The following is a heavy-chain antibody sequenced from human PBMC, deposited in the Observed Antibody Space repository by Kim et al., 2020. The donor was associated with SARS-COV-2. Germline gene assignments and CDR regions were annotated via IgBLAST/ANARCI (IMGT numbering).Heavy chain of an antibody. CDR2: ISAYNGNT. J-gene: IGHJ5*02. D-gene: IGHD3-9*01. V-gene: IGHV1-18*01. CDR3: AKVNILTGYYRGEPNWFDP. CDR1: GYTFTSYG. Sequence: ASVKVSCKASGYTFTSYGISWVRQAPGQGLEWMGWISAYNGNTNYALKLQGRVTMTTDTSTSTAYMELRSLRSDDTAVYYCAKVNILTGYYRGEPNWFDPWGQGTLVTVSS.